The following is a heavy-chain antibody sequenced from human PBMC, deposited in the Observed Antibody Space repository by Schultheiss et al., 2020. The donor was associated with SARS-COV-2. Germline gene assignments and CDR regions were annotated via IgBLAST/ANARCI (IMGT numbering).Heavy chain of an antibody. J-gene: IGHJ4*02. CDR3: ARAKDYGGNLDY. D-gene: IGHD4-23*01. V-gene: IGHV3-30*01. Sequence: GESLKISCAASGFTVSSNYMSWVRQAPGKGLEWVAVISYDGSNKYYADSVKGRFTISRDNSKNTLYLQMNSLRAEDTAVYYCARAKDYGGNLDYWGQGTLVTVSS. CDR2: ISYDGSNK. CDR1: GFTVSSNY.